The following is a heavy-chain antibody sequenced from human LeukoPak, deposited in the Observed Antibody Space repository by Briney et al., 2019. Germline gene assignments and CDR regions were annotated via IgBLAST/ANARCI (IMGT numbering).Heavy chain of an antibody. CDR2: ISSSSSTI. D-gene: IGHD3-3*01. J-gene: IGHJ4*02. Sequence: GXSLRLSCAASGFTVSSYSMNWGRQAPGKGLEWVSYISSSSSTIYYADCVKGRFTISRDNAKNSVYLKMNRLRAEDTAVYYCARKLEAPSITIFGVVNTYFDYWGQGTLVTVSS. CDR3: ARKLEAPSITIFGVVNTYFDY. V-gene: IGHV3-48*01. CDR1: GFTVSSYS.